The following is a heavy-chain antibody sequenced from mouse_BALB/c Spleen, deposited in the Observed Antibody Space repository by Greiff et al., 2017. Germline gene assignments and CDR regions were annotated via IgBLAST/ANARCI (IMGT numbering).Heavy chain of an antibody. D-gene: IGHD2-1*01. J-gene: IGHJ4*01. Sequence: VQLQQSGAELVKPGASVKLSCTASGFNIKDTYMHWVKQRPEQGLEWIGRIDPANGNTKYDPKFQGKATITADTSSNTAYLQLSSLTYEDTAVYYCADGNYGGGAMDYWGQGTSVTVSS. CDR3: ADGNYGGGAMDY. CDR1: GFNIKDTY. V-gene: IGHV14-3*02. CDR2: IDPANGNT.